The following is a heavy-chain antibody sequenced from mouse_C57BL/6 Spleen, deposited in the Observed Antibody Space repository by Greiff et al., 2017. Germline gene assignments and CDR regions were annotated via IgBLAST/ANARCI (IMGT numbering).Heavy chain of an antibody. Sequence: LQPGAELVRPGSSVKLSCKASGYTFTSYWMHWVKQRPIQGLEWIGNIDPSDSETHYNQKFKDKATLTVDKSSSTAYMQLSSLTSEDSAVYYCATGDYAMDYWGQGTSVTVSS. CDR1: GYTFTSYW. J-gene: IGHJ4*01. D-gene: IGHD4-1*01. V-gene: IGHV1-52*01. CDR3: ATGDYAMDY. CDR2: IDPSDSET.